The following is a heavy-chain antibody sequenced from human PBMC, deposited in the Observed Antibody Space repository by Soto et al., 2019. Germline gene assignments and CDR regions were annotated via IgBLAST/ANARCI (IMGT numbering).Heavy chain of an antibody. D-gene: IGHD6-13*01. CDR3: ARDLMASSSD. V-gene: IGHV1-3*01. CDR1: GYTFTSYS. J-gene: IGHJ4*02. Sequence: DSVKVSCNASGYTFTSYSMHWVRQAPGQRLEWMGWINAGNGNTKYSQKFQGRVTITRDTSASTAYMELRSLRSDDTAVYYCARDLMASSSDWGQGTLVTVSS. CDR2: INAGNGNT.